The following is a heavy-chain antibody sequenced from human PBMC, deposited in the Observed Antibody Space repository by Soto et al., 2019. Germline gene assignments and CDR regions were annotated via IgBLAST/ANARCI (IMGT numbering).Heavy chain of an antibody. CDR2: ISGSGGST. V-gene: IGHV3-23*01. CDR1: GFTFSSYA. J-gene: IGHJ6*03. Sequence: GGSLRLSCAASGFTFSSYAMSWVRQAPGKGLEWVSAISGSGGSTYYADSVKGRFTISRDNSKNTLYLQMNSLRAEDTAVYYCAKHPTRDYYYYYYMDVWGKGTTVTVSS. CDR3: AKHPTRDYYYYYYMDV.